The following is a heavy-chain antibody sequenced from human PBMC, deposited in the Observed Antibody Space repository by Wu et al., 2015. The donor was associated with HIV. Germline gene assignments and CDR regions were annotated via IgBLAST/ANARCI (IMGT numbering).Heavy chain of an antibody. J-gene: IGHJ6*02. CDR3: GRVWGCGFTTCYWRVDV. CDR1: GYIFSNSG. Sequence: QVRLVQSGVEVKKPGASVKVSCKTYGYIFSNSGVSWIRQAPGQGLEYMGWIMGDSGSTNYAQRFQGRVTMTIDTSTNTGYLELGSLRSDDTAVYYCGRVWGCGFTTCYWRVDVWGQGTTVIVSS. CDR2: IMGDSGST. V-gene: IGHV1-18*01. D-gene: IGHD2-21*01.